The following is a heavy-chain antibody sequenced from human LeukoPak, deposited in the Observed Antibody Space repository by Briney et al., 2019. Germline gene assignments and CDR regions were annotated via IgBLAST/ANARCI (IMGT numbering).Heavy chain of an antibody. D-gene: IGHD6-25*01. CDR1: GFTFSSYD. Sequence: GGSLRLSCAASGFTFSSYDMHWVRQATGKGLEWVSAIGTAGDTYYPGSVKGRFTISRENAKNSLHLQMNSLRAGDTAVYYCARGGIVAEFDYWGQGTLVTVSS. V-gene: IGHV3-13*01. CDR3: ARGGIVAEFDY. J-gene: IGHJ4*02. CDR2: IGTAGDT.